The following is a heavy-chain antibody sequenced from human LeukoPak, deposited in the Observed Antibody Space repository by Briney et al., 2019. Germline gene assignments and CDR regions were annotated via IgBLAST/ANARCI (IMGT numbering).Heavy chain of an antibody. D-gene: IGHD3-3*01. Sequence: PSQTLSLTCTVSGGSISSGDYYWSWIRQPPGKGLEWIGYIYYSGSTYYNPSLKSRVTISVDTSKNQFSLRLSSVTAADTAVYYCASLDSDFWSGYYTAFAIWGQGTMVTVFS. V-gene: IGHV4-30-4*01. CDR1: GGSISSGDYY. CDR2: IYYSGST. J-gene: IGHJ3*02. CDR3: ASLDSDFWSGYYTAFAI.